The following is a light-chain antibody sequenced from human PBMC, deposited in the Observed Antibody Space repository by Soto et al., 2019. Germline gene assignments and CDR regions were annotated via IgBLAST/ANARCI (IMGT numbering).Light chain of an antibody. CDR3: QQYNIRPIT. J-gene: IGKJ5*01. Sequence: DIQMTQSPSSLFASVGDRVTITCQATQDINIYLNWYQQKPGKAPNLLIYDASNLEIGIPARFSGSGSGTQFTFTISSLQSEDIEAYYCQQYNIRPITFGRGTRLEIK. CDR1: QDINIY. V-gene: IGKV1-33*01. CDR2: DAS.